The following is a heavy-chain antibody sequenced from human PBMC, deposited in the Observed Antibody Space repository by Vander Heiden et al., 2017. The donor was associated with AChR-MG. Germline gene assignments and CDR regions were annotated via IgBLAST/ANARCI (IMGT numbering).Heavy chain of an antibody. CDR3: ARAPGLYSSSWYGEVDY. CDR1: ACSLGSYY. D-gene: IGHD6-13*01. CDR2: IYYSGST. V-gene: IGHV4-59*01. J-gene: IGHJ4*02. Sequence: QVPLQASGPGLVKPSETLSLPCTSSACSLGSYYWSWIRQPPGKGLEWIGYIYYSGSTNYNPSLKSRVTISVDTSKNQFYLKLSSVTAADTAVYYCARAPGLYSSSWYGEVDYWGQGTLVTVSS.